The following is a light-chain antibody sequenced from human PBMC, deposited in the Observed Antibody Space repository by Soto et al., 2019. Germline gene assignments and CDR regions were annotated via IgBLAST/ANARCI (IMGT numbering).Light chain of an antibody. Sequence: EIVLTQSPGTLSLSPVEGSTLSCGASQSISSNFLAWYQQKRGQAPRLLIHGASNRATGIPDRFSGSGSGTDFTLTITRLEPEDFAVYYCQQYGGSPRTFGQGTKVDIK. J-gene: IGKJ1*01. V-gene: IGKV3-20*01. CDR2: GAS. CDR3: QQYGGSPRT. CDR1: QSISSNF.